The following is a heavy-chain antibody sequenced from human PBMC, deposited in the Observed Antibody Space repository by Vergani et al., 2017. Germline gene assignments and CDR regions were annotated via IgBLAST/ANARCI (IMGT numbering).Heavy chain of an antibody. J-gene: IGHJ6*03. Sequence: QVQLEESGPGLVKPSETLSLTCTVSCGSFNTYYWSWIRQSPGKGLEWIGYIYYSGTTYYNPSLESRLTISLDTSENHLSLKLTSVTAADTAVYYCARQKDYYMDVWGKGATVTVS. CDR3: ARQKDYYMDV. V-gene: IGHV4-59*08. CDR1: CGSFNTYY. CDR2: IYYSGTT.